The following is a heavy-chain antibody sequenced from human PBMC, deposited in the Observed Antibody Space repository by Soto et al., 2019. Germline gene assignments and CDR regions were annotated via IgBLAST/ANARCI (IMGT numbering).Heavy chain of an antibody. CDR1: GGSISSSNW. Sequence: QVQLQESGPGLVKPSGTLSLTCAVSGGSISSSNWWSWVRQPPGKGLEWIGEIYHSGSTNYNPSLKRRVTISVDKSKTQFSLKLSSVTAADTAVYYCARDYMVRGVMRWFDPWGQGTLGTVSS. CDR2: IYHSGST. CDR3: ARDYMVRGVMRWFDP. D-gene: IGHD3-10*01. V-gene: IGHV4-4*02. J-gene: IGHJ5*02.